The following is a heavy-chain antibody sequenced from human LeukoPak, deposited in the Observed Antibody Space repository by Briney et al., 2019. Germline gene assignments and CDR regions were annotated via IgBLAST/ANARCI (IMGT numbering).Heavy chain of an antibody. CDR1: GGSISSSSYY. Sequence: PSETLSLTCTVSGGSISSSSYYWGWIRQPPGKGLEWIGSIYYSGSTYYNPSLKSRVTISVDTSKNQFSLKLSSVTAADTAVYYCARGWRITIFGGDPIFDYWGQGTLVTVSS. CDR2: IYYSGST. J-gene: IGHJ4*02. D-gene: IGHD3-3*01. V-gene: IGHV4-39*01. CDR3: ARGWRITIFGGDPIFDY.